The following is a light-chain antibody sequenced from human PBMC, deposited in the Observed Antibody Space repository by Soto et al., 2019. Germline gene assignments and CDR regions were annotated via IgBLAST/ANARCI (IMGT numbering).Light chain of an antibody. CDR3: QQRSDWPWT. J-gene: IGKJ1*01. V-gene: IGKV3-11*01. Sequence: EPVLTQSPGTLPLSPGERATLSCRASQSVSSYLAWYQQKHRQAARMLLYYASNRATGSPARFSGSGSGTAFTLTISSLEPEDFAVYFYQQRSDWPWTFGQGTKVDIK. CDR2: YAS. CDR1: QSVSSY.